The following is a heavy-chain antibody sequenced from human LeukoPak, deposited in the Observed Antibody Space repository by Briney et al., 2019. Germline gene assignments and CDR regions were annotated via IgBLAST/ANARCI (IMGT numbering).Heavy chain of an antibody. Sequence: GASVKVSCKASGYTFTGYYMHWVRQAPGQGLEWMGWINPNSGGTNYAQKFQGRVTMTRDTSISTAYMELSRLRSDDTAVYYCARQLLDYYYYYMDVWGKGTTVTVSS. CDR1: GYTFTGYY. CDR2: INPNSGGT. J-gene: IGHJ6*03. CDR3: ARQLLDYYYYYMDV. D-gene: IGHD2-2*01. V-gene: IGHV1-2*02.